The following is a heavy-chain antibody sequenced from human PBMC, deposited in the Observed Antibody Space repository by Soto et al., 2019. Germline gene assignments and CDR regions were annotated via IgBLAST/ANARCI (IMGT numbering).Heavy chain of an antibody. D-gene: IGHD1-26*01. Sequence: GSLRLSCAASGFIFENFGMSWVRQAPGKGLEWISSISGSGFKKYYADSVKGRFTISRDNSKSTVYLELNNLSAEDTAVYHCAKNQGVELVPLATVDWFDPWGQGAVVTVSS. CDR2: ISGSGFKK. V-gene: IGHV3-23*01. CDR1: GFIFENFG. J-gene: IGHJ5*02. CDR3: AKNQGVELVPLATVDWFDP.